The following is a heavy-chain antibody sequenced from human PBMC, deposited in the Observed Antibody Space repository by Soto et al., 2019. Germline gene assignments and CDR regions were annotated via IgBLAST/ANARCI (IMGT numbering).Heavy chain of an antibody. J-gene: IGHJ4*02. D-gene: IGHD3-9*01. V-gene: IGHV3-15*01. CDR1: GFAFSNSW. CDR2: IKSKTHGGTT. CDR3: RSYFDWVRGY. Sequence: GGSLRLSCAASGFAFSNSWMGWLRQAPGKGLEWVGRIKSKTHGGTTDYAAPLRGRFTISRDDSKNIMYLQMNSVETEDTAIYYCRSYFDWVRGYWGQGILVTVSS.